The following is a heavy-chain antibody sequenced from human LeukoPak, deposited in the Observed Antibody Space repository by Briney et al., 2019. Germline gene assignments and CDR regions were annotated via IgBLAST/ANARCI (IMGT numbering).Heavy chain of an antibody. CDR2: ISSSSSYI. Sequence: GGSLRLSCSASAFNFGDYAMHWVRQAPGKGLEWVSSISSSSSYIYYADSVKGRFTISRDNAKNSLYLQMNSLRAEDTAVYYCARVLTGTTTGFDYWGQGTLVTVSS. CDR3: ARVLTGTTTGFDY. V-gene: IGHV3-21*01. CDR1: AFNFGDYA. D-gene: IGHD1/OR15-1a*01. J-gene: IGHJ4*02.